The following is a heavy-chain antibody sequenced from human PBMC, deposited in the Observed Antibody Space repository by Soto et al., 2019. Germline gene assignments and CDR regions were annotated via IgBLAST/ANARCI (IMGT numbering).Heavy chain of an antibody. V-gene: IGHV4-59*08. Sequence: SEALSLTCTVSGGSISSYYWSWIRQPPGKGLEWIGYIYYSGSTNYNPSLKNRVTIPVDTSKTRFALKLSSVTAADRAVYYCARLRSHCGRGGSCYSNWFDPWGQGTLVTVSS. CDR2: IYYSGST. D-gene: IGHD2-15*01. CDR1: GGSISSYY. CDR3: ARLRSHCGRGGSCYSNWFDP. J-gene: IGHJ5*02.